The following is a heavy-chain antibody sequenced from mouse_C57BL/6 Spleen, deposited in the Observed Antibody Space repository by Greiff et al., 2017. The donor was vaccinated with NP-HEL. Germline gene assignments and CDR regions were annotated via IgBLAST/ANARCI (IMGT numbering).Heavy chain of an antibody. V-gene: IGHV1-42*01. J-gene: IGHJ4*01. CDR2: INPSTGGT. Sequence: EVMLVESGPELVKPGASVKISCKASGYSFTGYYMNWVKQSPEKSLEWIGEINPSTGGTTYNQKFKAKATLTVDKSSSTAYMQLKSLTSEDSAVYYCASTGTYAMDYWGQGTSVTVSS. CDR3: ASTGTYAMDY. D-gene: IGHD4-1*02. CDR1: GYSFTGYY.